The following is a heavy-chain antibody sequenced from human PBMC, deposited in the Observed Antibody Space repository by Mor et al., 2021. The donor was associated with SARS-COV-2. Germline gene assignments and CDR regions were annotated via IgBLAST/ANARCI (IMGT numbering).Heavy chain of an antibody. D-gene: IGHD2-21*01. J-gene: IGHJ4*02. Sequence: FQGRVTMTSDTSSSTVYLELNSLRPDDTAVYYCARGDDGVFDYWGQGTLVTVSS. CDR3: ARGDDGVFDY. V-gene: IGHV1-2*02.